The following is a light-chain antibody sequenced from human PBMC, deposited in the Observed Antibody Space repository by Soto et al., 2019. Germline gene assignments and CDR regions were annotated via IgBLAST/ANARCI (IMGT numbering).Light chain of an antibody. CDR2: ATS. CDR1: QSVSSSY. V-gene: IGKV3-20*01. J-gene: IGKJ2*01. CDR3: QQYGSSSFT. Sequence: EIVLTQSPGTLSLSSGERATLSCRASQSVSSSYLAWYQQKPGQAPRLLVYATSSMATGIPDRFSGSGSGTDFTLTISRLEHEDFAVYYCQQYGSSSFTFGQGTKLEIK.